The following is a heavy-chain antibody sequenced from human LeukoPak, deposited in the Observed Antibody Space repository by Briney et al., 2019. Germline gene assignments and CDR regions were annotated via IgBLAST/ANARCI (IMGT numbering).Heavy chain of an antibody. D-gene: IGHD3-10*01. V-gene: IGHV1-69*13. CDR2: IIPIFGTA. CDR3: ATPTSGSYRPPLEAYYYYYGMDV. CDR1: GGTFSSYA. Sequence: SVKVSCKASGGTFSSYAISWVRQAPGQGLDWMGGIIPIFGTANYAQKFQGRVTITADESTSTAYMELSSLRSEDTAVYDCATPTSGSYRPPLEAYYYYYGMDVWGRGTTVTVSS. J-gene: IGHJ6*04.